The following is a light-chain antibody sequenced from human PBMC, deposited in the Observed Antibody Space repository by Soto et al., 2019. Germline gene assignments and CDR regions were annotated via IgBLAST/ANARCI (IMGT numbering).Light chain of an antibody. CDR2: AAS. CDR1: QSISSY. V-gene: IGKV1-39*01. CDR3: AQSYSTPRT. J-gene: IGKJ1*01. Sequence: DIQMTQSPSSLSASVGDRVTITCRASQSISSYLNCYQQKPGKAPKLLIYAASSLQSGVPSRFSGSGSGTDFSLTISSLQPEDFATYYCAQSYSTPRTFGQGTKVEIK.